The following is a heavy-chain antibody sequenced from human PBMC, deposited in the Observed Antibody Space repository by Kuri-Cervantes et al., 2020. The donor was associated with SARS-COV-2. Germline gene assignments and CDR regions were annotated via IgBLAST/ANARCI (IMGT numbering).Heavy chain of an antibody. J-gene: IGHJ6*02. V-gene: IGHV3-30*18. CDR2: VSYDGSYK. D-gene: IGHD3-3*01. Sequence: SLRLSCAASGFTFSNYGMHCVRQAPGKGLEWVALVSYDGSYKYYAGSVRGRFTISRDNSNKTVYLQMNSLRTEDTAVYYCAKSRSEGGGFFDYGVDVWGQGTTVTVSS. CDR1: GFTFSNYG. CDR3: AKSRSEGGGFFDYGVDV.